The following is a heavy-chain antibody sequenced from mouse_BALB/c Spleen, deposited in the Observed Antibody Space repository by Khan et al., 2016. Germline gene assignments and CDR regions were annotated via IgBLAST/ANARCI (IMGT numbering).Heavy chain of an antibody. CDR2: ISSGGSYT. V-gene: IGHV5-6*01. J-gene: IGHJ4*01. Sequence: EVELVESGGDLVKPGGSLKLSCAASGFTFSNYGMSWVRQTPDKRLEWVATISSGGSYTYYPDSVKGRFTISRDNAKNTLYLQMSSLKSEDTVMFYCARGVYYGSSDKYAMDYWGQGTSVTVSS. CDR1: GFTFSNYG. CDR3: ARGVYYGSSDKYAMDY. D-gene: IGHD1-1*01.